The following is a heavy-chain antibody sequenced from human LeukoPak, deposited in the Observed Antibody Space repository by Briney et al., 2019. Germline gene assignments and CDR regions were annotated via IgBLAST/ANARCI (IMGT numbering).Heavy chain of an antibody. Sequence: PSETLSLTCTVSGYSISSGYYWGWIRQPPGKGLEWIGSIYHSGSTYYNPSLKSRVTISVDTSKNQFSLKLSSVTAADTAVYYCARVGFNWGLNAFDIWGQGTMVTVSS. CDR1: GYSISSGYY. CDR3: ARVGFNWGLNAFDI. V-gene: IGHV4-38-2*02. J-gene: IGHJ3*02. D-gene: IGHD7-27*01. CDR2: IYHSGST.